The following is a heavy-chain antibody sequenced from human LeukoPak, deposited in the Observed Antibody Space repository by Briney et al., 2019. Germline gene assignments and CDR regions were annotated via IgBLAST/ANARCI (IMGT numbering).Heavy chain of an antibody. Sequence: SETLSLTCAVSGGSISSGGYSWSWIRQPPGKGLEWIGYIYHSGSTYYNPSLKSRVTISVDRSKNQFSLKLSSVTAADTAVYYCARPYCGGDCYYDAFDIWGQGIMVTVSS. CDR2: IYHSGST. J-gene: IGHJ3*02. CDR1: GGSISSGGYS. V-gene: IGHV4-30-2*01. D-gene: IGHD2-21*02. CDR3: ARPYCGGDCYYDAFDI.